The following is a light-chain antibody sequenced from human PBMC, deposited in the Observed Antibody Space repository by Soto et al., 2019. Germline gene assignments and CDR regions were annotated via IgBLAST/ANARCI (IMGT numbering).Light chain of an antibody. Sequence: DIQMTQSPSALSASVGDRVTITCRASHSVSSWLAWYQQKPGKAPKLLIYDASSLEYEVSSRFSGSGSGTEFTLTISSLQPEDSATYFCQQYNGNLYSFGQGTKLEIK. J-gene: IGKJ2*03. CDR2: DAS. CDR3: QQYNGNLYS. V-gene: IGKV1-5*01. CDR1: HSVSSW.